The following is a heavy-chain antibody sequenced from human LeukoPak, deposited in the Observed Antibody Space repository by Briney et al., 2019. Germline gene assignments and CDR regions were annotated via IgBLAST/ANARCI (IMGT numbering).Heavy chain of an antibody. CDR1: GGSISSYY. D-gene: IGHD2-15*01. V-gene: IGHV4-59*01. CDR2: IYYSGST. J-gene: IGHJ6*03. Sequence: RASETLSLTCTVSGGSISSYYWSWIRQPPGKGLEYIGYIYYSGSTNYNPSLKSRVTISVDTSKNQFSLKLSSVTAADTAVYYCARGAATYSIDYYYYMDVWGKGTTVTVSS. CDR3: ARGAATYSIDYYYYMDV.